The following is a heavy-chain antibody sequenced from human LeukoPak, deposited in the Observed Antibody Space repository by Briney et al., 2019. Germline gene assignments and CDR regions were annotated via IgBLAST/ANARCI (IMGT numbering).Heavy chain of an antibody. CDR3: ARDAVPAYSSGWFH. V-gene: IGHV1-18*04. CDR2: ISAYNGNT. Sequence: GSLNVSSKPSGYTFSSYVISWVRQAPRQGRGWMGWISAYNGNTNYAQKPQGRVTMTTDTSTSTAYMELRSLRSDETAVYYCARDAVPAYSSGWFHWGQGTLVTVSS. CDR1: GYTFSSYV. D-gene: IGHD6-19*01. J-gene: IGHJ4*02.